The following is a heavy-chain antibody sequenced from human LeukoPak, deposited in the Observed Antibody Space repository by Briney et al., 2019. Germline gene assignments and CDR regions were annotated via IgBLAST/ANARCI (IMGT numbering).Heavy chain of an antibody. CDR2: IRSKGNSYAT. V-gene: IGHV3-73*01. J-gene: IGHJ4*02. CDR3: TSSYYGSESYDY. Sequence: GGSLKLSYAASGFTFSGSAMHWVRQASGKGLEWVGRIRSKGNSYATAYAASVKGRFTISRDDSKNTAYLQMNSLKTEDTAVYYCTSSYYGSESYDYWGQGTLVTVSS. CDR1: GFTFSGSA. D-gene: IGHD3-10*01.